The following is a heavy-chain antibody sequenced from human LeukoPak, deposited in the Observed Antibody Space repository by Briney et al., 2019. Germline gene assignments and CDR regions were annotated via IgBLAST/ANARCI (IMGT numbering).Heavy chain of an antibody. CDR2: ISYDGSSK. D-gene: IGHD2-2*03. Sequence: GGCLRLSCAASGFTFSSSAMHWVRQAPGKGLEWVAVISYDGSSKYYADSVKGRFTISRDNSKNTLYLQMNSLRAEDTAVFFCARDGSYFDYWGQGTLVTVSS. J-gene: IGHJ4*02. CDR1: GFTFSSSA. CDR3: ARDGSYFDY. V-gene: IGHV3-30-3*01.